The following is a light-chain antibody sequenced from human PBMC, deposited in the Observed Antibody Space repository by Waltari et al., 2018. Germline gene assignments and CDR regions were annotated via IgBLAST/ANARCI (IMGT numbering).Light chain of an antibody. CDR3: NSYTSSSTLWV. Sequence: QSALTQPASVSGSPGQSITIPCTGTSSDVGGSTSASWYQQHPGKAPKLMIYDVTKRPSGVSDRFSGSKSGNTASLTISGLQAEDEADYYCNSYTSSSTLWVFGGGTKLTVL. CDR1: SSDVGGSTS. V-gene: IGLV2-14*01. CDR2: DVT. J-gene: IGLJ3*02.